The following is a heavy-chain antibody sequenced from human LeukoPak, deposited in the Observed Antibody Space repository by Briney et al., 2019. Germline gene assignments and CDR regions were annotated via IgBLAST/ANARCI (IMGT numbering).Heavy chain of an antibody. CDR2: INPNSGGT. D-gene: IGHD3-22*01. V-gene: IGHV1-2*02. Sequence: ASVKVSCKASGYTFTGYYMHWVRQAPGQGLEWMGWINPNSGGTNYAQKSQGRVTMTRDTSISTAYTELSRLRSDDTAVYFCARLIYDSSGLGWFDRWSEASLVTVPA. CDR1: GYTFTGYY. J-gene: IGHJ5*02. CDR3: ARLIYDSSGLGWFDR.